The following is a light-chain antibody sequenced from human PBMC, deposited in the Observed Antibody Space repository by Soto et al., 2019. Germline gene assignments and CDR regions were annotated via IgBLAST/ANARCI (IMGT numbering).Light chain of an antibody. V-gene: IGLV1-44*01. J-gene: IGLJ3*02. CDR1: SSNIGDNP. Sequence: QPVLTQPPSASGTPGQRVTISCSGSSSNIGDNPVNWYQQVPGAAPKLLIYINDQRPSGVPDRFSGSKSGNTASLTISGLQAEDEADYYCSSYTSSSTLGFGGGTKVTVL. CDR2: IND. CDR3: SSYTSSSTLG.